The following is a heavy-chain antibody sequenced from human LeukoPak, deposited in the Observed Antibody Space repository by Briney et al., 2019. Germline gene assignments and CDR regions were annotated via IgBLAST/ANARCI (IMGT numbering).Heavy chain of an antibody. CDR1: GGTFSSYA. CDR3: AVGGYGGYGSYYYYGMDV. J-gene: IGHJ6*02. D-gene: IGHD4-17*01. V-gene: IGHV1-69*13. CDR2: IIPIFGTA. Sequence: ASVKVSCKASGGTFSSYAISWVRQAPGQGLEWMGGIIPIFGTANYAQKFQGRVTITADESTSTAYMELSSLRSEDTAVYYCAVGGYGGYGSYYYYGMDVWGQGTTVTVSS.